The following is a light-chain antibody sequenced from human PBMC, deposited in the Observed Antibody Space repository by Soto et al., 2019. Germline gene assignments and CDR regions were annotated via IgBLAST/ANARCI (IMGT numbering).Light chain of an antibody. CDR3: MQALQIPTT. CDR2: LGS. Sequence: DIVMTQSPLSLPVTPGEPASMSCRSSQSLLHSNDYNYLDWYLQKPGQSPQLLIYLGSNRASGVPDRFSGSGSGTDFTLEISRVEAEDVGVYYCMQALQIPTTFGQGTRLEIK. CDR1: QSLLHSNDYNY. J-gene: IGKJ5*01. V-gene: IGKV2-28*01.